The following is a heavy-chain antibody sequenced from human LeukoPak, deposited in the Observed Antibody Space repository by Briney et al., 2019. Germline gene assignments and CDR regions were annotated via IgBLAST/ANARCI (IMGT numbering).Heavy chain of an antibody. CDR1: GYSISSGYY. Sequence: SETLSLTCTVSGYSISSGYYWGWIRQPPGKGLEWIGSIYHSGSTYYNPSLKSRVTISVGTSKNQFSLKLSSVPAADTAVYYCARGVHGDQDYWGQGTLVTVSS. CDR3: ARGVHGDQDY. V-gene: IGHV4-38-2*02. CDR2: IYHSGST. J-gene: IGHJ4*02. D-gene: IGHD4-17*01.